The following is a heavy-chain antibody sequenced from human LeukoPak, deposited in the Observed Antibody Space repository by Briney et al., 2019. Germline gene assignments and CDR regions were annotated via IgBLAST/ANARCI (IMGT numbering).Heavy chain of an antibody. V-gene: IGHV1-8*03. Sequence: ATVKVSCKASGYTFTSYDINWVRQATGQGLEWMGWMNPNSGNTGYAQKFQGRVTITRNTSISTAYMELSSLRSEDTAVCYCARGARTIFGVVIMAGGFDYWGQGTLVTVSS. D-gene: IGHD3-3*01. J-gene: IGHJ4*02. CDR2: MNPNSGNT. CDR1: GYTFTSYD. CDR3: ARGARTIFGVVIMAGGFDY.